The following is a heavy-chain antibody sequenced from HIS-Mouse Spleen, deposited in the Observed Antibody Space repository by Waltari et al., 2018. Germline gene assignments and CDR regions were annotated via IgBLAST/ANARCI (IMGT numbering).Heavy chain of an antibody. CDR2: INHSGST. J-gene: IGHJ4*02. V-gene: IGHV4-34*01. CDR1: GGSFSGYY. D-gene: IGHD6-6*01. Sequence: QVQLQQWGAGLLKPSETLSLTCAVHGGSFSGYYCSWIRQPPGKGLEWIGEINHSGSTNYNPSLKSRVTISVDTSKNQFSLKLSSVTAADTAVYYCARGPEYSSHFDYWGQGTLVTVSS. CDR3: ARGPEYSSHFDY.